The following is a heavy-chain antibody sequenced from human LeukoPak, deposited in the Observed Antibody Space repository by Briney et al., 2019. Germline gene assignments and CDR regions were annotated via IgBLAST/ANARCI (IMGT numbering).Heavy chain of an antibody. CDR2: IKPDGRQK. Sequence: TGGSLRLSCVASGFTFSNSWMNWVRQTPGRGLEWVANIKPDGRQKYYVDSVRGRFTISRDNAKNSLYLQMNSLRAEDTAVYYCAMGVSYYYYNMDAWGQGTTVTVSS. CDR1: GFTFSNSW. V-gene: IGHV3-7*04. D-gene: IGHD3-10*01. CDR3: AMGVSYYYYNMDA. J-gene: IGHJ6*02.